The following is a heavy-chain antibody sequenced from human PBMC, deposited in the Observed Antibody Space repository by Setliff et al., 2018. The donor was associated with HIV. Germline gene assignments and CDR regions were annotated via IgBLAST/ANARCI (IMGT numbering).Heavy chain of an antibody. CDR1: GRSLSIYF. Sequence: PSETLSLTCAVYGRSLSIYFWTWIRQSPGKGLEWIGEINHNGSTNYNPSLKSRVTISVDTSKNQFSLKLSSVTAADTAVYYCARGGRRITIFGVVPYYMDVWGKGTTVTVSS. J-gene: IGHJ6*03. CDR3: ARGGRRITIFGVVPYYMDV. CDR2: INHNGST. D-gene: IGHD3-3*01. V-gene: IGHV4-34*01.